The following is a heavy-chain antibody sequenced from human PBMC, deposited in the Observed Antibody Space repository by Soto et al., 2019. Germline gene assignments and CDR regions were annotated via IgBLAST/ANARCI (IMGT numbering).Heavy chain of an antibody. CDR1: GFSLSTSGVG. CDR2: IYWDDEK. Sequence: QITLKESGPTLVKPTQTLTLTCTFSGFSLSTSGVGVGWIRQPPGKALEWLALIYWDDEKRYSPSLKSRLTITKDTSKNQVVLTMTNMDPVDTGTYYCAHSWRGYSGNILWYDFDYWGQGTLVTVSS. J-gene: IGHJ4*02. CDR3: AHSWRGYSGNILWYDFDY. D-gene: IGHD5-12*01. V-gene: IGHV2-5*02.